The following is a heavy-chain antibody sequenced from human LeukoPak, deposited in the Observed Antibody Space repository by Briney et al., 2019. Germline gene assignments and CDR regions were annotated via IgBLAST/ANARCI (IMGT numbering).Heavy chain of an antibody. V-gene: IGHV3-21*01. CDR2: ISDTSTYI. J-gene: IGHJ4*02. CDR1: GFIFSSYT. D-gene: IGHD5-24*01. Sequence: GGSLRLSCAPSGFIFSSYTMNWVRQAPGEGLERVSSISDTSTYIYYADSVEGRFTISRDNAKSSLFLQMNSLRGEDTAVYYWRRDPQGRDGYSEYGGRSTGLSVST. CDR3: RRDPQGRDGYSEY.